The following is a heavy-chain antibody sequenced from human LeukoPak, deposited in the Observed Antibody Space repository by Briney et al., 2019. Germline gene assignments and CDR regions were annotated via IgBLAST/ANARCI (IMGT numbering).Heavy chain of an antibody. J-gene: IGHJ4*02. D-gene: IGHD3-22*01. V-gene: IGHV4-38-2*02. Sequence: SETLSLTCTVSGYSIRNGYFWGWVRQSPGKGLEWIGNIHQSGSTSYNPSLQSRVTISVDTSKNQFSLKLSSVTAADTAVYYCARGLAGDYWGQGTLVTVSS. CDR2: IHQSGST. CDR1: GYSIRNGYF. CDR3: ARGLAGDY.